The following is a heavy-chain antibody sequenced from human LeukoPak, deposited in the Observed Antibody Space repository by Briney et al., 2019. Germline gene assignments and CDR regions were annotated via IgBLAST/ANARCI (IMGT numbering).Heavy chain of an antibody. Sequence: PGGSLRLSCAASGFTFSSYAMSWVRQAPGKGLEWVSAISGSGGSTYYADSVKGRFTISRDNSKNTLYLQMNSLRAEDTAVYCCAKDPKPLRGYSYGFTYWFDPWGQGTLVTVSS. CDR1: GFTFSSYA. V-gene: IGHV3-23*01. D-gene: IGHD5-18*01. J-gene: IGHJ5*02. CDR2: ISGSGGST. CDR3: AKDPKPLRGYSYGFTYWFDP.